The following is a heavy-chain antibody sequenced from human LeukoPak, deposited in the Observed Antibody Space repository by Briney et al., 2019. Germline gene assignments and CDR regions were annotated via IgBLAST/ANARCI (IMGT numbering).Heavy chain of an antibody. V-gene: IGHV1-2*02. CDR2: INPNSGGT. D-gene: IGHD3-3*01. CDR3: ARGERITTRDYYYMDV. J-gene: IGHJ6*03. CDR1: GYTFTGYY. Sequence: GASVKVSCKASGYTFTGYYMHWVRQAPGQGLEWMGWINPNSGGTNYAQKFQGRVTMTRDTPISTAYMELSRLRSDDTAVYYCARGERITTRDYYYMDVWGKGTTVTVSS.